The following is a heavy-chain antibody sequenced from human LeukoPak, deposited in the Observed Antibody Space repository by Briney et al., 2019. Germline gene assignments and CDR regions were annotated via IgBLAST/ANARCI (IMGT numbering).Heavy chain of an antibody. J-gene: IGHJ4*02. CDR3: ARADLRGDSLDY. CDR1: GFTFSSYD. D-gene: IGHD5-18*01. V-gene: IGHV3-13*01. Sequence: GGSLRLSCAASGFTFSSYDMHWVRQNTGRGLEWVSGIGTAGDTYSPGSVKGRFTISRENSKNSLYLQMNSLRAGDTAVYYCARADLRGDSLDYWGQGTLVTVSS. CDR2: IGTAGDT.